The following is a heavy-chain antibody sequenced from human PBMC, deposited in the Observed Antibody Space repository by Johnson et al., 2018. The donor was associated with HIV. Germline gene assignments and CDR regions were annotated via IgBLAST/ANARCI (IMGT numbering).Heavy chain of an antibody. J-gene: IGHJ3*02. V-gene: IGHV3-23*04. CDR3: ARDLGVATAKVNAFDI. Sequence: VQLVESGGGLIQPGGSLRLSCAASRFTFNDYAMNWVRQAPGMGLEWVSTISGSGQTTYYADSVKGRFTISRDNSKNTLYLQMNSLRAEDTAVYYCARDLGVATAKVNAFDIWGQGTMVTVSS. CDR1: RFTFNDYA. D-gene: IGHD5-12*01. CDR2: ISGSGQTT.